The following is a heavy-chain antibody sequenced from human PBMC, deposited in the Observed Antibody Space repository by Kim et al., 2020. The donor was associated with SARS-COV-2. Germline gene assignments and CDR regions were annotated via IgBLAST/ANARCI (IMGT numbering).Heavy chain of an antibody. CDR1: GFTFSSYG. D-gene: IGHD1-20*01. Sequence: GGSLRLSCAASGFTFSSYGMHWVRQAPGKGLEWVAVIWYDGSNKYYADSVKGRFTISRDNSKNTLYLQMNSLRAEDTAVYYCAKGILKFYNWNDDVSFDYWGQGTLVTVSS. CDR3: AKGILKFYNWNDDVSFDY. V-gene: IGHV3-33*06. CDR2: IWYDGSNK. J-gene: IGHJ4*02.